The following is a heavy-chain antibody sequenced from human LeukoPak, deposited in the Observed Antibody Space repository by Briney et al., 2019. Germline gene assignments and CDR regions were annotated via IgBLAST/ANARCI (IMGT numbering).Heavy chain of an antibody. Sequence: SETLSLTCTVSGGSISSSSYYWGWIRQPPGKGLEWTGSIYYSGSTYYNPSLKSRVTISVDTSKNQFSLKLSSVTAADTAVYYCARLGSLRGLDYWGQGTLVTVSS. J-gene: IGHJ4*02. CDR3: ARLGSLRGLDY. V-gene: IGHV4-39*01. CDR1: GGSISSSSYY. D-gene: IGHD3-3*01. CDR2: IYYSGST.